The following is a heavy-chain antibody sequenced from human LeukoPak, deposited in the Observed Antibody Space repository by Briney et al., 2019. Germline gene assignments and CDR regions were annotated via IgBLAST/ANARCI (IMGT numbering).Heavy chain of an antibody. CDR1: GFTFSSYS. Sequence: PGGSLRLSCAASGFTFSSYSMIWVRQAPGKGLEWVSSISSSSSYIFYADSVKGRFTISRDKAKNSPYLQLNSLRVEDTAVYYCARPWGYDSSGYFAWPFDYWGQGTLVTVSS. CDR2: ISSSSSYI. V-gene: IGHV3-21*01. CDR3: ARPWGYDSSGYFAWPFDY. J-gene: IGHJ4*02. D-gene: IGHD3-22*01.